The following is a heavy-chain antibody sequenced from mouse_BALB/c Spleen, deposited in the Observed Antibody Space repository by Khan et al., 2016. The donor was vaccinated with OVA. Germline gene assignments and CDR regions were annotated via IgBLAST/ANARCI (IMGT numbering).Heavy chain of an antibody. D-gene: IGHD2-3*01. CDR1: GYTFTTYW. V-gene: IGHV1-7*01. CDR2: INPTSGYT. CDR3: ARDGIDY. J-gene: IGHJ2*01. Sequence: QVQLKQSGAELAKPGASVKMSCKASGYTFTTYWMHWVKQRPGQGLEWIGYINPTSGYTDYNQKFKDKATLTADKSSSTAYMQLSSLTSDDSAVYDCARDGIDYWGQGTTLTVSS.